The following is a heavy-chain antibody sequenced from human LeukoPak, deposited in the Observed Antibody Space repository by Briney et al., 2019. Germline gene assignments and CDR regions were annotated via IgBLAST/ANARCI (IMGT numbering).Heavy chain of an antibody. CDR2: ISAYNGNT. D-gene: IGHD3-10*01. CDR1: GYTFTSYG. J-gene: IGHJ5*02. CDR3: ARVPLEATMVRGVIPNWFDP. V-gene: IGHV1-18*04. Sequence: ASVKVSCKASGYTFTSYGISWVRQAPGQGLEWMGWISAYNGNTNYAQKLQGRVTMTTDTSTSTAYMVLRSLRSDDTAVYYCARVPLEATMVRGVIPNWFDPWGQGTLVTVSS.